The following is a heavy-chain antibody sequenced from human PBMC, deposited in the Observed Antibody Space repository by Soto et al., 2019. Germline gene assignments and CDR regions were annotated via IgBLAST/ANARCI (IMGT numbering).Heavy chain of an antibody. Sequence: EVQLVESGGGLVQPGGSLILSCAASGFTVSSNYMSWVRQAPGKGLEWVSVIYSGGSTYYADSVKGRFTISRDNSKNTLYLQMNRLRAEDTAVYYCARDPAYYFDYWGQGTLVTVST. CDR2: IYSGGST. CDR1: GFTVSSNY. J-gene: IGHJ4*02. CDR3: ARDPAYYFDY. V-gene: IGHV3-66*01.